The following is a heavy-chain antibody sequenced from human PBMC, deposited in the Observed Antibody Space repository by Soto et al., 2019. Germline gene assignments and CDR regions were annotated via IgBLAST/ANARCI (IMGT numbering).Heavy chain of an antibody. V-gene: IGHV4-39*01. D-gene: IGHD3-22*01. CDR1: GGSISSSSYY. CDR3: ARENYYDSSGYYYVSDY. CDR2: IYYSGST. J-gene: IGHJ4*02. Sequence: DTLSLTCTVSGGSISSSSYYWGWIRQPPGKGLEWIGSIYYSGSTYYNPSLKSRVTISVDTSKNQFSLKLSSVTAADTAVYYCARENYYDSSGYYYVSDYWGQGTLVTVSS.